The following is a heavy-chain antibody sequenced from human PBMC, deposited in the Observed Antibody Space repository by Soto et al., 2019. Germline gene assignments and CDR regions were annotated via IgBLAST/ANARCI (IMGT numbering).Heavy chain of an antibody. V-gene: IGHV3-33*01. Sequence: GGSLRLSCAASGFTFSSYGMHWVRQAPGKGLEWVAVIWYDGSNKYYADSVKGRFTISRDNAQNSLYLQMNSLRAEDTAVYYCARKEGGVSSAWSVGYWGQGTLVTVSS. D-gene: IGHD3-16*01. J-gene: IGHJ4*02. CDR1: GFTFSSYG. CDR2: IWYDGSNK. CDR3: ARKEGGVSSAWSVGY.